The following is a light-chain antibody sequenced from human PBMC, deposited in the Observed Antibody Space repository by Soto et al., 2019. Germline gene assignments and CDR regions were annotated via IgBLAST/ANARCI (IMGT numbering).Light chain of an antibody. CDR2: DAS. CDR3: XQRSNXLPIT. J-gene: IGKJ5*01. Sequence: EIVLTQSPATLSLSPGERATLSCRASQSVSSYLAWYQQKPGQAPRLLIYDASNRATGIPARFSGSGSGTDFTLTISSLEPEDFAVYYCXQRSNXLPITFGQGTRLEIK. CDR1: QSVSSY. V-gene: IGKV3-11*01.